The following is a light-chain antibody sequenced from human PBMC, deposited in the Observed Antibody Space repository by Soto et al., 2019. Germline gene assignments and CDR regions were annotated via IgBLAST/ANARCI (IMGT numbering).Light chain of an antibody. CDR3: GTWDESLGAGV. CDR1: GSNIGRNY. V-gene: IGLV1-51*01. CDR2: DDN. J-gene: IGLJ2*01. Sequence: QSVLTQPASVSATPGEKVTNSCSGRGSNIGRNYVSWYRQLPGTAPQLLIYDDNKRHSGVPDRLSGSRYGTSASLAIAGLQPGDEADYYCGTWDESLGAGVFGGGTKLTVL.